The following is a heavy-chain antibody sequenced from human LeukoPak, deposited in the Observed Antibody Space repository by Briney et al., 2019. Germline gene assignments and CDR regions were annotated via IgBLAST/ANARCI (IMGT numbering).Heavy chain of an antibody. CDR2: IYHSGST. CDR3: AREPKDYYDSSGYYYEVFDY. D-gene: IGHD3-22*01. Sequence: SETLSLTCTVSGGSISSYYWGWIRQPPGKGLEWIGSIYHSGSTYYNPSLKSRVTISVDTSKNQFSLKLSSVTAADTAVYYCAREPKDYYDSSGYYYEVFDYWGQGTLVTVSS. J-gene: IGHJ4*02. CDR1: GGSISSYY. V-gene: IGHV4-38-2*02.